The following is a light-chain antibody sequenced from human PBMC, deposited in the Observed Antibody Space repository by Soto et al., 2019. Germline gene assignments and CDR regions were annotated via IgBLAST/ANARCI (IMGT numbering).Light chain of an antibody. CDR2: EAS. CDR1: QSIVGTN. CDR3: HKYGNLVIT. Sequence: EFVLTQSPGTLSLSPGDRATLSCRASQSIVGTNLAWYQQKPGQAPRLLVYEASSRPTGIPDRFSGSGSGTDFTLTISRLEPEDFAVYYCHKYGNLVITFGQGTRLDMK. J-gene: IGKJ5*01. V-gene: IGKV3-20*01.